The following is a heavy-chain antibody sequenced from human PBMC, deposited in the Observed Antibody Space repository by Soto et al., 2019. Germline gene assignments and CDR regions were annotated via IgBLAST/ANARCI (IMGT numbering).Heavy chain of an antibody. V-gene: IGHV4-4*02. D-gene: IGHD3-9*01. Sequence: ETLSLTCAVSGGSISSSNWWSWVRQPPGKGLEWIGEIYHSGSTNYNPSLKSRVTISVDKSKNQFSLKLSSVTAADTAVYYGARDVRDINYDILTGYTDYYYYGXDVWGQGTTVTVSS. J-gene: IGHJ6*02. CDR3: ARDVRDINYDILTGYTDYYYYGXDV. CDR1: GGSISSSNW. CDR2: IYHSGST.